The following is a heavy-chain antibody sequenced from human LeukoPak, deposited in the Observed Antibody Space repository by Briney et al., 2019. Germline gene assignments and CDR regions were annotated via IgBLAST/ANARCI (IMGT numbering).Heavy chain of an antibody. J-gene: IGHJ4*02. CDR2: ISSSGSTL. CDR3: ARGSSSGWYGGGFFDY. CDR1: GFTFGRYW. V-gene: IGHV3-48*04. Sequence: GGSLRLSCADSGFTFGRYWMHWVRQAPGKGLVWISFISSSGSTLDYADSVKGRFTISRDNAKNSVSLQMNSLRAEDTAVYYCARGSSSGWYGGGFFDYWGQGILVTVSS. D-gene: IGHD6-19*01.